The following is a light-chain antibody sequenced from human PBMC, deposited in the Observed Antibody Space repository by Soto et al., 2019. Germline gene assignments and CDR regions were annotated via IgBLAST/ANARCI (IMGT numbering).Light chain of an antibody. J-gene: IGKJ1*01. CDR2: DAS. CDR3: QRYNNYSPWT. CDR1: QSISSW. V-gene: IGKV1-5*01. Sequence: DIQMTLYNSALSPSVGDRATITCRASQSISSWLAWYQQKPGKAXKLLIYDASTLQSGVPSRYSGSGCGTEFTLTISNLQPDDFVNYYCQRYNNYSPWTFGQGTKVDI.